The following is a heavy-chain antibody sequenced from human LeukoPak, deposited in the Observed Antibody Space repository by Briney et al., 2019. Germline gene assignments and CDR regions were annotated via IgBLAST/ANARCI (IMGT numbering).Heavy chain of an antibody. J-gene: IGHJ4*02. CDR1: RITFSNYE. Sequence: GGSLRLSCAASRITFSNYEMNWVRQAPGEGLEWVSYISGSGTTIYYADFVKGRLTTSRDNAKNSVYLQMNSLTAEDTAIYYCASRPPPVRGPYDYWGQGTLVTVSS. V-gene: IGHV3-48*03. D-gene: IGHD3-10*01. CDR3: ASRPPPVRGPYDY. CDR2: ISGSGTTI.